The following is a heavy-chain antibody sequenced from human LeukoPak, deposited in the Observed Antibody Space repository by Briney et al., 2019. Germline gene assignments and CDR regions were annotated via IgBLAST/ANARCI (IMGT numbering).Heavy chain of an antibody. Sequence: ASGKVSCKASGGTFSSYGISWVRQAPGQGLEWMGWISAYNGNTNYAQKLQGRVTMTTDTSTSTAYMELRSLRSDDTAVYYCARDPGRITIFGVVIRDNWFDPWGQGTLVTVSS. V-gene: IGHV1-18*01. CDR2: ISAYNGNT. J-gene: IGHJ5*02. CDR3: ARDPGRITIFGVVIRDNWFDP. CDR1: GGTFSSYG. D-gene: IGHD3-3*01.